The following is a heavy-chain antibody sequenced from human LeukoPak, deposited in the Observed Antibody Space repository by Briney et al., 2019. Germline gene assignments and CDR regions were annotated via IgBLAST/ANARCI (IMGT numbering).Heavy chain of an antibody. CDR2: ISTRGGTM. V-gene: IGHV3-48*03. CDR1: GFTFSGYE. Sequence: GGSLRLSCAASGFTFSGYEMNWVRQAPGKGLEWVSYISTRGGTMYYADSVKGRFTISRDNAKNSLYLQMNNLGAEDTAVYYCARGGGSFDSDYWGQGTLVTVSS. D-gene: IGHD1-26*01. J-gene: IGHJ4*02. CDR3: ARGGGSFDSDY.